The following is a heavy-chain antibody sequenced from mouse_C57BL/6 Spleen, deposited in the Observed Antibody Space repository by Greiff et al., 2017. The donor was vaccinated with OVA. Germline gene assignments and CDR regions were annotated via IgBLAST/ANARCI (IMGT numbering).Heavy chain of an antibody. CDR1: GYTFTDYE. Sequence: LVESGAELVRPGASVTLSCKASGYTFTDYEMHWVKQTPVHGLEWIGAIDPETGGTAYNQKFKGKAILTADKSSSTAYMELRSLTSEDSAVYYCTRGGPAFDYWGQGTTLTVSS. CDR2: IDPETGGT. V-gene: IGHV1-15*01. CDR3: TRGGPAFDY. J-gene: IGHJ2*01.